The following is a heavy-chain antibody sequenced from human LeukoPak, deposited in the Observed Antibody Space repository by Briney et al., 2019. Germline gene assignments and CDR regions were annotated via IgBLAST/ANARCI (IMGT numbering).Heavy chain of an antibody. V-gene: IGHV4-59*01. CDR1: GGSMSSYY. D-gene: IGHD6-13*01. CDR2: IYYSGTT. J-gene: IGHJ4*02. CDR3: ARAPYSSTWYLEYFDF. Sequence: SETLSLTCTVSGGSMSSYYWTWIRQPPGKGLEWVGYIYYSGTTKYNPSLKSRVTISLDTSNNQFSLELSSVTAADTAVYYCARAPYSSTWYLEYFDFWGEGTLVTVSS.